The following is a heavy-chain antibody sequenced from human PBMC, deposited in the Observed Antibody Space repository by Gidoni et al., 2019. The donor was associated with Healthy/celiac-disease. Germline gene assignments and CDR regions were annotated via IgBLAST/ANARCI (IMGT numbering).Heavy chain of an antibody. V-gene: IGHV5-10-1*03. CDR3: ASPGIAVADPYGMDV. CDR1: GYSFTSYW. Sequence: EVQLVQSGAEVKTPGESLRISCKGSGYSFTSYWISWVRQMPGKGLEWMGRIDPSDSYTNYSPSFQGHVTISADKSSSTAYLQWSSLKASDTAMYYCASPGIAVADPYGMDVWGQGTTVTVSS. CDR2: IDPSDSYT. J-gene: IGHJ6*02. D-gene: IGHD6-19*01.